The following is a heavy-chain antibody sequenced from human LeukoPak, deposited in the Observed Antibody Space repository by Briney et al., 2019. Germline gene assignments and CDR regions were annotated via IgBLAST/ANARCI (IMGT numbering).Heavy chain of an antibody. CDR1: GDSIGSSNYF. CDR2: MSYSGHT. J-gene: IGHJ2*01. V-gene: IGHV4-39*07. CDR3: ARVEHDYDDGRYFDL. D-gene: IGHD4-17*01. Sequence: SETLSLTCTISGDSIGSSNYFWGWIRQAPGKGLEWIVSMSYSGHTYYNPSLKSRVTTSIDTSKNQLSLNLKSVTAADTAVYYCARVEHDYDDGRYFDLWGRGTLVTVSS.